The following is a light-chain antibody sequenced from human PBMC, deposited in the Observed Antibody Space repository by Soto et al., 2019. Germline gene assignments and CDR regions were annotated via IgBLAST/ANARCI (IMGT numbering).Light chain of an antibody. CDR1: QSVSSSY. J-gene: IGKJ5*01. Sequence: EIVWTPSPGTLSLSPGERATLSCRASQSVSSSYLAWYQQKSCQAPRLLIYGASTRATGIPARFSGSGSGTEFTLTISSLQSEDFAVYYGQQRSNWPTITFGQGTRLELK. CDR2: GAS. V-gene: IGKV3D-20*02. CDR3: QQRSNWPTIT.